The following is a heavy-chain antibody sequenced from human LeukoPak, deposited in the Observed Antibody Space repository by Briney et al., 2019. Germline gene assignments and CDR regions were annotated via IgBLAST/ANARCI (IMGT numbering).Heavy chain of an antibody. Sequence: ASVKVSCKASGYIFTSYDINWVRQATGQGLEWMGWMNPNSGNTGYAQKFQGRVPMTRNTSISTAYMELSSLRSEDTAVYYCARGGYSSSWYEHYYYYYGMDVWGQGTTVTVSS. D-gene: IGHD6-13*01. CDR2: MNPNSGNT. J-gene: IGHJ6*02. CDR1: GYIFTSYD. V-gene: IGHV1-8*01. CDR3: ARGGYSSSWYEHYYYYYGMDV.